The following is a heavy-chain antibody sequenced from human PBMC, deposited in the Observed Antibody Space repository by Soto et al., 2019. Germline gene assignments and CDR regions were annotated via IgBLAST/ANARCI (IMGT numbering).Heavy chain of an antibody. CDR3: ARVRGSSWYEGAFDI. CDR2: ISYDESNK. D-gene: IGHD6-13*01. Sequence: QVQLVESGGGVVQPGRSLRLSCAASGFTFSSYAMHWVRQAPGKVLEWVAFISYDESNKYYADSVKGRFTISRDNSKNTLYLQMKRLRAEDTAVYYWARVRGSSWYEGAFDIWGQGTMVTVSS. V-gene: IGHV3-30-3*01. J-gene: IGHJ3*02. CDR1: GFTFSSYA.